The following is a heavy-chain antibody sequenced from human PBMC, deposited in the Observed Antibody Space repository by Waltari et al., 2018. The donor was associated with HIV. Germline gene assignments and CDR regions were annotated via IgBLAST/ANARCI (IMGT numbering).Heavy chain of an antibody. CDR1: GFTFSHNW. D-gene: IGHD3-16*01. CDR2: INQGGIDT. V-gene: IGHV3-7*01. CDR3: ARRAVGGGFIAGSSIDY. Sequence: EVQLVESGGGLVQPGGSLRLSCAGSGFTFSHNWMTWVRQAPGKGREWVARINQGGIDTHYVGSVEGRFTLPRDDDKNPVYLHLNSRRAEDTAVDYCARRAVGGGFIAGSSIDYWGQGTLVTVSS. J-gene: IGHJ4*02.